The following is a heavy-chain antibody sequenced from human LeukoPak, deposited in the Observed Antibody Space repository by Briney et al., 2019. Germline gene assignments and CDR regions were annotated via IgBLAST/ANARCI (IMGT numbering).Heavy chain of an antibody. J-gene: IGHJ4*02. CDR1: GGSFSGYY. Sequence: SETLSLTCAVYGGSFSGYYWSWIRQPPGKGLEWIGYIYHSGSTYYNPSLKSRVTISVDRSKNQFSLKLSSVTAADTAVYYCARARPRGVMGFDYWGQGTLVTVSS. V-gene: IGHV4-34*01. CDR3: ARARPRGVMGFDY. D-gene: IGHD3-10*01. CDR2: IYHSGST.